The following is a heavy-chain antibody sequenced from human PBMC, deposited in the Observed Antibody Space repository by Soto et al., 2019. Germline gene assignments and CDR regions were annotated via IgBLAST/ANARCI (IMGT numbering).Heavy chain of an antibody. J-gene: IGHJ4*02. CDR2: IIPIFGTA. V-gene: IGHV1-69*12. CDR1: GGTFSSYA. CDR3: ARGTGGWLVDY. Sequence: QVQLVQSGAVVKKPGSSVKVSCKASGGTFSSYAISWVRQAPGQGLEWMGGIIPIFGTANYAQKFQGRVTITADESTRTAYMELSSLGYADTAVDSCARGTGGWLVDYWGQGPLVTASS. D-gene: IGHD2-15*01.